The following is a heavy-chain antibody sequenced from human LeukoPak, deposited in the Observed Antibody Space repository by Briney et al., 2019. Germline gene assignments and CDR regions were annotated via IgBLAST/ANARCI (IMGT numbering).Heavy chain of an antibody. Sequence: SVKVSCKASGGTFSSYAISWVRQAPGQGLEWVGGIIPIFGTANYAQKFQGRVTITADESTSTAYMELSSLRSEDTAVYYCARGLLSSGFIDYWGQGTLVTVSS. CDR1: GGTFSSYA. CDR3: ARGLLSSGFIDY. V-gene: IGHV1-69*13. J-gene: IGHJ4*02. CDR2: IIPIFGTA. D-gene: IGHD6-19*01.